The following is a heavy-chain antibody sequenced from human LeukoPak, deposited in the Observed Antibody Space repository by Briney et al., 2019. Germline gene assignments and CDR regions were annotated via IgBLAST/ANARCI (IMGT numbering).Heavy chain of an antibody. J-gene: IGHJ4*02. CDR3: VGSAFHAGSGNYSDY. Sequence: GGSLRLSCAASGFTFSNYWIHWVRHAPGKGLVWVSRIDNAGSITTYADSVKGRFTISRDNAENTLYLQMNSLRVEDTAVYYGVGSAFHAGSGNYSDYWGQGTLVTVSS. D-gene: IGHD3-22*01. V-gene: IGHV3-74*03. CDR1: GFTFSNYW. CDR2: IDNAGSIT.